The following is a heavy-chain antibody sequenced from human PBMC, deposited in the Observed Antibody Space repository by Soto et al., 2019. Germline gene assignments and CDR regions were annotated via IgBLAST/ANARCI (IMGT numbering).Heavy chain of an antibody. V-gene: IGHV3-48*02. D-gene: IGHD2-8*02. J-gene: IGHJ5*02. Sequence: GGSVTLACRASGFTLSRYSMKWVRRARGKGLEWVSYISSSSSTIYYADSVKGRFTISRDNAKNSLYLKMNSLRDEDTAVYYWASELVAINWFDPWCQGSLFTAS. CDR1: GFTLSRYS. CDR2: ISSSSSTI. CDR3: ASELVAINWFDP.